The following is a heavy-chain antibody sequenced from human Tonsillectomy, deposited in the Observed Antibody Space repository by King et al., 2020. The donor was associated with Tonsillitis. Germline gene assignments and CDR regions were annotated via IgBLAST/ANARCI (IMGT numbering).Heavy chain of an antibody. D-gene: IGHD5-12*01. V-gene: IGHV1-46*01. Sequence: QLVQSGAEVKKPGASVKVSCKASGYTFTSYYMHWVRQAPGQGLEWMGIINPSGGSTSYAQKFQGRVTMTRDTSTSTVYMELSSLRSEDTAVYYCARGPDFLGSYSGYDWYYFDYWGQGTLVTVSS. CDR3: ARGPDFLGSYSGYDWYYFDY. J-gene: IGHJ4*02. CDR1: GYTFTSYY. CDR2: INPSGGST.